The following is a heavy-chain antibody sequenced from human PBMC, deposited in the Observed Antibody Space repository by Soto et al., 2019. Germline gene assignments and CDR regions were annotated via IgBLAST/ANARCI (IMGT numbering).Heavy chain of an antibody. CDR3: ARVTRMSLDY. CDR2: INHSGST. CDR1: GGSFSGYY. Sequence: QVQLHQWGAGLLKPSETLSLTCAVYGGSFSGYYWSWIRQPPGKGLEWIGEINHSGSTNYNPSLKSRVTISVDTSKNQFSLKLSSVTAADTAVYYCARVTRMSLDYWGQGTLVTVSS. J-gene: IGHJ4*02. V-gene: IGHV4-34*01.